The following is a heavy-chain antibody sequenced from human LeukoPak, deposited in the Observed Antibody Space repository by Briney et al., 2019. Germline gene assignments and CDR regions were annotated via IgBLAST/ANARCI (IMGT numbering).Heavy chain of an antibody. J-gene: IGHJ4*02. CDR1: GFTFTSSA. V-gene: IGHV1-58*02. CDR2: IVVGSGNT. Sequence: SVKVSCKASGFTFTSSAMQWVRQARGQRLEWIGWIVVGSGNTNYAQKFQERVTTTRDMSTSTAYMELSSLRSEDTAVYYCAAIHYAQTGYFDYWGQGTLVTVSS. CDR3: AAIHYAQTGYFDY. D-gene: IGHD1-1*01.